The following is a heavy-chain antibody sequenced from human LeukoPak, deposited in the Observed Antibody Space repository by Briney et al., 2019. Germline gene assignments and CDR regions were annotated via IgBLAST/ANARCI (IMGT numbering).Heavy chain of an antibody. CDR3: TQRQGPTSGSYDYFDP. CDR2: IHSSGYT. D-gene: IGHD1-26*01. V-gene: IGHV4-4*09. Sequence: PSETLSLTCTVSGGSISGNYWSWIRQPPGQGLEWIAYIHSSGYTNYNPSLRSRVTISVDTSNNQFSLKVTSVTAADTAIYYYTQRQGPTSGSYDYFDPWGQGALVTVSS. J-gene: IGHJ5*02. CDR1: GGSISGNY.